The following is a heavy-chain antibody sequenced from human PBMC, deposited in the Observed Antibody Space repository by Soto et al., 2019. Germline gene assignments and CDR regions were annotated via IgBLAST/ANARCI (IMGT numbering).Heavy chain of an antibody. V-gene: IGHV4-39*01. Sequence: QLQLQESGPGLLQPSEILSLTCTVSGGSVSSSSYYWGWIRQPPGKGLEWIGTVYHDGSSHYNPSLSSRLAISIATSRQQFSLRLSSVTAADTAVYYCARQSKGLYDGFDTWGQGTLVTVSS. CDR2: VYHDGSS. CDR1: GGSVSSSSYY. J-gene: IGHJ3*02. CDR3: ARQSKGLYDGFDT.